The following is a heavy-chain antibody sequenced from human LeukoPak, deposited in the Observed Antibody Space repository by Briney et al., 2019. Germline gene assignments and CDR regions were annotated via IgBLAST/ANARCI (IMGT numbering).Heavy chain of an antibody. V-gene: IGHV5-51*01. CDR2: IYPGDSDT. CDR1: GYSFTSYW. CDR3: ARQWGYCSSTSCEGPLTR. Sequence: GESLKISCKGSGYSFTSYWIGWVRQMPGKGLEWMGIIYPGDSDTRYSPSFQGQVTISADKSISTAYLQWSSLKASDTAMYYCARQWGYCSSTSCEGPLTRWGQGTLVTVFS. D-gene: IGHD2-2*01. J-gene: IGHJ4*02.